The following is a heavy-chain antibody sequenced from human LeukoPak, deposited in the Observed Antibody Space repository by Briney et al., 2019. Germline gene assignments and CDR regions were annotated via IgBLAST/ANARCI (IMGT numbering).Heavy chain of an antibody. V-gene: IGHV4-39*01. J-gene: IGHJ4*02. CDR3: AITWFGDQRGNY. CDR2: IYYSGST. CDR1: GGSISSSSYY. Sequence: PSQTLSLTCTVSGGSISSSSYYWGWIRQPPGKGLEWIGNIYYSGSTYYNPSLKSRVTISVDTSKNQFSLKLSSVTAADTAVYYCAITWFGDQRGNYWGQGTLVTVSS. D-gene: IGHD3-10*01.